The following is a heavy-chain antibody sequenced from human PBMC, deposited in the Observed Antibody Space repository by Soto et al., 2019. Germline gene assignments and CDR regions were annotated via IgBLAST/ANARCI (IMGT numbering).Heavy chain of an antibody. CDR1: GFTFSSYA. Sequence: EVQLLESGGGLVQPGGSPRLSCAASGFTFSSYAMSWVRQAPGKGLEWVSAISGSGGSTYYADSVKGRFTISRDNSKNTLYLQMNSLRAEDTAVYYCAKGSGRARITMIVVVIQFDAFDIWGQGTMVTVSS. CDR3: AKGSGRARITMIVVVIQFDAFDI. D-gene: IGHD3-22*01. J-gene: IGHJ3*02. CDR2: ISGSGGST. V-gene: IGHV3-23*01.